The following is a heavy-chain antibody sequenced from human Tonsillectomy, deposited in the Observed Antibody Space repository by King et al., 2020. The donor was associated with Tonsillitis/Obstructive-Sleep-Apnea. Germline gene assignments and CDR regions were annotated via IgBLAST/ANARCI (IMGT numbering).Heavy chain of an antibody. CDR2: IKSGGSNI. J-gene: IGHJ4*02. CDR3: ARAGYCSGGNCYSTLFDY. Sequence: VQLVESGGGLVQPGGSLRLSCAASGFTFSSYEMNWVRQAPGKGLEWLPYIKSGGSNIYYADSVKGRFTISRDNAKNSLYLQMNSLRAEDTAVYYCARAGYCSGGNCYSTLFDYWGQGTLVTVSS. V-gene: IGHV3-48*03. CDR1: GFTFSSYE. D-gene: IGHD2-15*01.